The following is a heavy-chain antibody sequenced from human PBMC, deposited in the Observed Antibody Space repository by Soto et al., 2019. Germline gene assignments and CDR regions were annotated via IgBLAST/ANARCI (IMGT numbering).Heavy chain of an antibody. CDR1: SGSISSSNW. V-gene: IGHV4-4*02. D-gene: IGHD4-17*01. Sequence: SETLSLTCAVSSGSISSSNWWSWVRQPPGKGLEWIGEIYHSGSTNYNPSLKSRVTISVDKSKNQFSLKLSSVTAADTAVYYCARDLGTGLFSGDYDRTIYHDAFDIWGQGTMVTVSS. CDR3: ARDLGTGLFSGDYDRTIYHDAFDI. J-gene: IGHJ3*02. CDR2: IYHSGST.